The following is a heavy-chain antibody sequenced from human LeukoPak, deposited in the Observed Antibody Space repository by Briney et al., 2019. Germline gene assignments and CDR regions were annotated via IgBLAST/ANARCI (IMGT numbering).Heavy chain of an antibody. CDR2: IDGSGGAT. V-gene: IGHV3-23*01. J-gene: IGHJ4*02. CDR1: RFTFSSYA. CDR3: AKRETTSWNYYFDY. Sequence: GGSLRLSCAASRFTFSSYAMTCVRQAPGKGLEWVSDIDGSGGATYYADSVKGRFTISRDNSKNTLYLKMNSLRAEDTAVYYCAKRETTSWNYYFDYWGQGTLVTVSS. D-gene: IGHD1-7*01.